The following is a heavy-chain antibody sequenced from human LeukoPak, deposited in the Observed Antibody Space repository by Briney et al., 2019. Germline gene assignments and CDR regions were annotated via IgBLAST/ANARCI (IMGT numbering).Heavy chain of an antibody. J-gene: IGHJ4*02. CDR2: INSDGSST. CDR3: AKIIVGATCFDY. V-gene: IGHV3-74*01. CDR1: GFTFSSYW. D-gene: IGHD1-26*01. Sequence: PGGSLRLSCAASGFTFSSYWMHWVRQAPGKGLVWVSRINSDGSSTSYADSVKGRFTISRDNAKNTLYLQMNSLRAEDTAVYYCAKIIVGATCFDYWGQGTLVTVSS.